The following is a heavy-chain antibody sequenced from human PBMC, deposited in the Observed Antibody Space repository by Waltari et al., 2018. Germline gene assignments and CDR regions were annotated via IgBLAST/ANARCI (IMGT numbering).Heavy chain of an antibody. CDR1: GFTFTSSA. D-gene: IGHD3-3*01. V-gene: IGHV1-58*02. CDR2: MVVGSGNT. J-gene: IGHJ6*02. Sequence: QMQLVQSGPEVKKPGTSVKVSCKASGFTFTSSAMQWVRQARGQRLEWIGGMVVGSGNTNYAQKVQERGTITRDMATSTAYMELSSLRSEDTAVYYCAADLWSGYYTDYYYGMDVWGQGTTVTVSS. CDR3: AADLWSGYYTDYYYGMDV.